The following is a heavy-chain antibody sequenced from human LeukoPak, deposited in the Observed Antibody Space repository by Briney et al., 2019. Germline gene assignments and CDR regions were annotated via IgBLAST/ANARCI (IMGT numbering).Heavy chain of an antibody. J-gene: IGHJ4*02. CDR1: GGSISSGSYY. CDR2: IYTSGST. D-gene: IGHD3-10*01. V-gene: IGHV4-61*02. Sequence: SQTLSLTCTVSGGSISSGSYYWSWIRQPAGKGLEWIGRIYTSGSTNYNPSLKSRVTISVDTSKNQFSPKLSSVTAADTAVYYCARERITLDYWGQGTLVTVSS. CDR3: ARERITLDY.